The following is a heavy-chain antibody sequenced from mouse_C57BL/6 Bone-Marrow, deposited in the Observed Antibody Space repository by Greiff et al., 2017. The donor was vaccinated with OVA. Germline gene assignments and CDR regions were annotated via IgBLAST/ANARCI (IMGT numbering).Heavy chain of an antibody. CDR1: GYTFTSYW. D-gene: IGHD1-1*01. CDR2: IDPSDSET. V-gene: IGHV1-52*01. Sequence: VQLQQPGAELVRPGSSVKLSCKASGYTFTSYWMHWVKQRPIQGLEWIGNIDPSDSETHYNQKFKDKATLTVDKSSSPAYMQLSSLTSEDSAVYYCARNYGSTYYFDYWGQGTTLTVSS. CDR3: ARNYGSTYYFDY. J-gene: IGHJ2*01.